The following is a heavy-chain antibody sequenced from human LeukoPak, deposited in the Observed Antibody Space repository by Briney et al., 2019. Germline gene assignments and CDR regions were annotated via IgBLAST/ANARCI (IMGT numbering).Heavy chain of an antibody. CDR1: GFTFSSYS. CDR2: ISSSSSTI. V-gene: IGHV3-48*04. D-gene: IGHD5-12*01. CDR3: AKDRRTYSGYERWFDP. J-gene: IGHJ5*02. Sequence: GGSLRLSCEASGFTFSSYSMNWVRQAPGKGLEWVSYISSSSSTIYYADSVKGRFTISRDNAKNSLYLQMNSLRAEDTAVYYCAKDRRTYSGYERWFDPWGQGTLVTVSS.